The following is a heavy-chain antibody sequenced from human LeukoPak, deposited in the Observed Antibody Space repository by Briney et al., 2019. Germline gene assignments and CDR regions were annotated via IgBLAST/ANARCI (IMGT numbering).Heavy chain of an antibody. V-gene: IGHV3-21*01. Sequence: GGSLRLSCSASGFTFSTYNMNWVRQAPGKGLEWVSSISSSSSYIYYADSVKGRFTISRDNAKNSLYLQMNSLRAEDTAVYYCARDVPVDDVFDLWGQGTVVTVSS. J-gene: IGHJ3*01. CDR2: ISSSSSYI. CDR1: GFTFSTYN. CDR3: ARDVPVDDVFDL.